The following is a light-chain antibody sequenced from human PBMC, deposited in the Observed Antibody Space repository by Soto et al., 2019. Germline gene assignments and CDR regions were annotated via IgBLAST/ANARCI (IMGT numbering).Light chain of an antibody. CDR1: SSDVGAYNS. CDR2: GVT. Sequence: QSALTQPASVSGSPGQSITISCTGTSSDVGAYNSVSWYQQYPGKAPKLIIYGVTNRPTGVSNRFSGSKTGNTASLTISGLQAEDEAYYYCFSHKRGDSHVFGTGTKVTVL. V-gene: IGLV2-14*01. J-gene: IGLJ1*01. CDR3: FSHKRGDSHV.